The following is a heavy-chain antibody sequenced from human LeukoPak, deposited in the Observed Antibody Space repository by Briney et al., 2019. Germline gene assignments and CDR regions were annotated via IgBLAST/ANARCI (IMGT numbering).Heavy chain of an antibody. J-gene: IGHJ5*02. Sequence: SETLSLTRAVYGGSFNDYYWNWIRQPPGKGLEWIGEINLRGSTTYNPSLKSRVTISLDESKNQFSLKLSSVTAADTAVYYCARDRPLEPGLQIFLGRGGNNWFDPWGQGTLVTVSS. D-gene: IGHD4-11*01. CDR2: INLRGST. CDR1: GGSFNDYY. V-gene: IGHV4-34*01. CDR3: ARDRPLEPGLQIFLGRGGNNWFDP.